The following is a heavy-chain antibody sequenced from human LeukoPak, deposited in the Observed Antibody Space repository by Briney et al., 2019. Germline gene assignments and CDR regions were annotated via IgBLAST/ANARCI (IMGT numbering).Heavy chain of an antibody. Sequence: SETLSLTCAVYSGSFSGYSWSWIRQPPGKGLEWIGEINHSGSTNYNPSLKSRVTISVDTSSNQFSLRLSSVTAADTAVYYCARNHTGYFDLWAQGTLVTVSS. V-gene: IGHV4-34*01. CDR2: INHSGST. J-gene: IGHJ5*02. CDR1: SGSFSGYS. CDR3: ARNHTGYFDL. D-gene: IGHD5-18*01.